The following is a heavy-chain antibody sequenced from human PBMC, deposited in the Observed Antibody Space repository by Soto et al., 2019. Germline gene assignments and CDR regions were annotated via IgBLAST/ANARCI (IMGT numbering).Heavy chain of an antibody. CDR1: GFTFSIYA. CDR3: AKDLAEGDSYYYGMDV. Sequence: GGSLRLSCVSSGFTFSIYAMDWVRQAPGKGLEWVSVISGSDGNTYYGDSVKGRFTISRDNSKNTVFLQMNSLRAADTAVYYCAKDLAEGDSYYYGMDVWGQGTTVTVSS. J-gene: IGHJ6*01. V-gene: IGHV3-23*01. CDR2: ISGSDGNT. D-gene: IGHD6-19*01.